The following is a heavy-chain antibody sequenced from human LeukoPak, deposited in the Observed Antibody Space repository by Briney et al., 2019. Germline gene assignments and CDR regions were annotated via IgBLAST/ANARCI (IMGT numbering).Heavy chain of an antibody. D-gene: IGHD4-17*01. V-gene: IGHV4-31*11. Sequence: PSETLSLTCAVYGGSFSGYYWSWIRQHPGKGLEWIGYIYYSGSTYYNPSLKSRVTISVDTSKNQFSLKLSSVTAADTAVYYCARCDTVTTSFDYWGQGTLVTVSS. CDR2: IYYSGST. CDR3: ARCDTVTTSFDY. CDR1: GGSFSGYY. J-gene: IGHJ4*02.